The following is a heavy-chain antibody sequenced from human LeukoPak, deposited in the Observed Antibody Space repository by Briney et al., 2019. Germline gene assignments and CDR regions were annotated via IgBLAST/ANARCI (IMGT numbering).Heavy chain of an antibody. J-gene: IGHJ4*02. Sequence: GGSLRLFCAASGFSFSSYWMSWVRQAPGKGLEWVANIKQDGSDKYYADSVKGRFTISRDNSKNTLYLQMNSLRAEDTAVYYCARSGEYSSSWSDYWGQGTLVTVSS. CDR1: GFSFSSYW. CDR3: ARSGEYSSSWSDY. V-gene: IGHV3-7*01. D-gene: IGHD6-13*01. CDR2: IKQDGSDK.